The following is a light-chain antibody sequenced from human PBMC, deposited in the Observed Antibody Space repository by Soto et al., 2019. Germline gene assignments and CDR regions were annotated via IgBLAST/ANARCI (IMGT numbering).Light chain of an antibody. CDR3: QQYVSSVT. CDR1: QRVDSSF. V-gene: IGKV3-20*01. J-gene: IGKJ1*01. CDR2: GAS. Sequence: IVLTQSPGFLSLSPGERATLSCRASQRVDSSFFAWYQQKPGQAPRLLLYGASKRATDIPDRFIGSGSGTDFTLTISRLEPEDFAVYYCQQYVSSVTFGQGTKVEIK.